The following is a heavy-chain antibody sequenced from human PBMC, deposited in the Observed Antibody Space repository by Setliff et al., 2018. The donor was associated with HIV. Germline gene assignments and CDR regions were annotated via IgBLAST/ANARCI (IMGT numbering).Heavy chain of an antibody. CDR1: GGSISSGSYY. Sequence: PSETLSLTCTVSGGSISSGSYYWSWIRQPAGKGLEWIGHIYTSGSTNYSPSLQSRVTISMDTSKNQLSLNLSSATAADTAVYYCSRGTFGGVIAQYYFDYWGQGTLVTVSS. CDR3: SRGTFGGVIAQYYFDY. V-gene: IGHV4-61*09. J-gene: IGHJ4*02. D-gene: IGHD3-16*02. CDR2: IYTSGST.